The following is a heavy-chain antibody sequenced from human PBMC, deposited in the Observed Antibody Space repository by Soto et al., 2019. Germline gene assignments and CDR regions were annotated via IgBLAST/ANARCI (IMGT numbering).Heavy chain of an antibody. V-gene: IGHV4-4*02. D-gene: IGHD2-2*01. CDR3: ASLPATSDFDY. J-gene: IGHJ4*02. CDR1: GGSISSSNW. Sequence: SETLSLTCAVSGGSISSSNWWSWVRQPPGKGLEWIGEIYHSGSTNYNPSLKSRVTISVDKSKNQFSLKLSSVTAADTAAYYCASLPATSDFDYWGQGTLVTVSS. CDR2: IYHSGST.